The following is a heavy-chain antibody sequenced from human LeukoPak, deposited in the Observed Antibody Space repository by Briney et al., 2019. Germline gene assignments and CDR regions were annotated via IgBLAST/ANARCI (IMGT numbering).Heavy chain of an antibody. J-gene: IGHJ5*02. V-gene: IGHV3-7*01. D-gene: IGHD3-3*01. CDR1: GIAFSYYW. CDR2: IKQDGSEK. Sequence: TGGSLRLSCAASGIAFSYYWISWVRQAPGKGLEWVASIKQDGSEKYYVDSVKGRFTVSRDNAKDSLYLQMNSLRAEDTAVYYCARDNRITVFGVVKSHWFDPWGQGTLVTVSS. CDR3: ARDNRITVFGVVKSHWFDP.